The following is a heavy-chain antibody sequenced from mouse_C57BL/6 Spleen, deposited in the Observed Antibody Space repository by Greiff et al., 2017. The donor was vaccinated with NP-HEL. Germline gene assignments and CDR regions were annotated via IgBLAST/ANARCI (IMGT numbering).Heavy chain of an antibody. CDR1: GFTFSSYA. Sequence: EVKLVESGGGLVKPGGSLKLSCAASGFTFSSYAMSWVRQTPEKRLEWVATISDGGSYTYYPDNVKGRFTISRDKAKNNMYLQRSHLKSEATAMYYCAREQITSYGNSAWFAYWGQGTLVTVAA. CDR2: ISDGGSYT. CDR3: AREQITSYGNSAWFAY. D-gene: IGHD2-1*01. J-gene: IGHJ3*01. V-gene: IGHV5-4*01.